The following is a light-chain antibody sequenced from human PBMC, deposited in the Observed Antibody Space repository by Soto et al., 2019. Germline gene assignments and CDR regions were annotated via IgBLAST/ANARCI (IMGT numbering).Light chain of an antibody. CDR2: EVS. J-gene: IGLJ2*01. Sequence: QSALTQPASVSGSPGQSITISCTGTSSDVGGYNYVSWYQQHPGKAPKLMIYEVSNRPSGVSNLFSGSKSGNTASLTISGLQAEDEADYYCSSYTRNRALVFGGGTKLTVL. CDR1: SSDVGGYNY. V-gene: IGLV2-14*01. CDR3: SSYTRNRALV.